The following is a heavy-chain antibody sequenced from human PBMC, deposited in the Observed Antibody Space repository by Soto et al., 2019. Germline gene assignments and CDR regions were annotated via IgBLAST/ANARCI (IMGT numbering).Heavy chain of an antibody. D-gene: IGHD1-26*01. J-gene: IGHJ6*02. V-gene: IGHV4-59*01. Sequence: QVQLQESGPGLVKPSETLSLTCTVSGGSISSYYWSWIRQPPGKGLKWIGYIYYSWRANYNPSLISRVTVSVDTYKNRFSLKLSSVTAADTAVYYCARGHSGSYRTGEGYYYGMDVWGQGTTVTVSS. CDR1: GGSISSYY. CDR2: IYYSWRA. CDR3: ARGHSGSYRTGEGYYYGMDV.